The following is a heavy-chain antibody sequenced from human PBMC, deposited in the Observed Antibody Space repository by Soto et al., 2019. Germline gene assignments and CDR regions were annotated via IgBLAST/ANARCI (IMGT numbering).Heavy chain of an antibody. CDR3: ARDNRLGDFCSAAYYIDV. J-gene: IGHJ6*03. CDR2: CSASGGST. V-gene: IGHV3-23*01. D-gene: IGHD3-3*01. CDR1: GFTFKNYG. Sequence: EVQLLESGGGLIQPGGSLRVSCAASGFTFKNYGMSWVRQITGKGLEWVSGCSASGGSTYYADSVKGRFTISRDNSMSTLYLQMSSLKGEDTAVYYCARDNRLGDFCSAAYYIDVWGKGTTVTVSS.